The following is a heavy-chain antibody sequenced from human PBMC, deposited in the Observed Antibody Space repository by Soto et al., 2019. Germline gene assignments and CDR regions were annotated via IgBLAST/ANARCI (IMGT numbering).Heavy chain of an antibody. CDR3: ARYCISTSCYEAAGMDV. CDR2: INAGNGNT. D-gene: IGHD2-2*01. Sequence: GASVKVSCKASGYTFTSYAMHWVRQAPGQRFEWMGWINAGNGNTKYSQKFQGRVTITRDTSASTAYMELSSLRSEDTFVYYCARYCISTSCYEAAGMDVWGQGTTVTVSS. V-gene: IGHV1-3*01. J-gene: IGHJ6*02. CDR1: GYTFTSYA.